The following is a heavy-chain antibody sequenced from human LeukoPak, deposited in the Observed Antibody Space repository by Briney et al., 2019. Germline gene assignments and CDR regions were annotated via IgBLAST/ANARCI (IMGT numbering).Heavy chain of an antibody. J-gene: IGHJ6*02. D-gene: IGHD4-23*01. Sequence: GGSLRLSCAASGFTFGSYNMNWVRQAPGKGLEWVSALSGSGGSTDYADSVKGRFTISRDNSKNTLYLQMNSLRAEDTAVYYCATDYAGNSLWYYYGLGVWGQGTTVTVSS. CDR2: LSGSGGST. CDR3: ATDYAGNSLWYYYGLGV. CDR1: GFTFGSYN. V-gene: IGHV3-23*01.